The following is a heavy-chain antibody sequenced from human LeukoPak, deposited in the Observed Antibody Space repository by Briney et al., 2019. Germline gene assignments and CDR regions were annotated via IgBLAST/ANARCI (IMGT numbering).Heavy chain of an antibody. Sequence: PSETLSLTCTVSGDYITSTSYYWGWIRQPPGKRLEWIGSVHYSVDIYYHPSEKSQVTISVDRSKNQISLKLTAVTAARTAVYYCARLTALGTANDYWGQGTLVTVSS. V-gene: IGHV4-39*01. CDR1: GDYITSTSYY. J-gene: IGHJ4*02. CDR2: VHYSVDI. D-gene: IGHD6-13*01. CDR3: ARLTALGTANDY.